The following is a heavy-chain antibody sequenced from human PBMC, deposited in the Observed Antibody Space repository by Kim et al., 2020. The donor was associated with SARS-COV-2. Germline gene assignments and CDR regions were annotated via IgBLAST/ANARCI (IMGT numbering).Heavy chain of an antibody. CDR1: GGSISSYY. CDR3: ALGSGSYFLDY. CDR2: IYYSGST. J-gene: IGHJ4*02. V-gene: IGHV4-59*01. Sequence: SETLSLTCTVSGGSISSYYWSWIRQPPGKGLEWIGYIYYSGSTNYNPSLKSRVTISVDTSKNQFSLKLSSVTAADTAVYYCALGSGSYFLDYWGQGTLVTVSS. D-gene: IGHD1-26*01.